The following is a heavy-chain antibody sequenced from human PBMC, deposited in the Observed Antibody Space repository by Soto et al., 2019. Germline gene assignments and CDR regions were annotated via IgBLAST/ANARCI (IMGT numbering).Heavy chain of an antibody. D-gene: IGHD5-18*01. CDR3: ARDSRYSYGRYNWFDP. CDR1: GGSFSGYY. J-gene: IGHJ5*02. CDR2: INHSGST. V-gene: IGHV4-34*01. Sequence: SETLSLTCAVYGGSFSGYYWSWIRQPPGKGLEWIGEINHSGSTNYNPSLKSRVTISVDTSKNQFSLKLSSVTAADTAVYYCARDSRYSYGRYNWFDPWGQGTLVTVSS.